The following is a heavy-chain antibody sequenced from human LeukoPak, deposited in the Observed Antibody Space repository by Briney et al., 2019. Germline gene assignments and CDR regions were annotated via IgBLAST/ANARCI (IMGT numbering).Heavy chain of an antibody. J-gene: IGHJ4*02. CDR2: INHSGST. Sequence: SETLSLTCAVSGGSLSSSNWWNWVRQPPGKGLEWIGEINHSGSTNYNPSLKSRVTISVDTSKNQFSLKLSSVTAADTAVYYCARGGYSYGPDYWGQGTLVTVSS. CDR1: GGSLSSSNW. V-gene: IGHV4-4*02. D-gene: IGHD5-18*01. CDR3: ARGGYSYGPDY.